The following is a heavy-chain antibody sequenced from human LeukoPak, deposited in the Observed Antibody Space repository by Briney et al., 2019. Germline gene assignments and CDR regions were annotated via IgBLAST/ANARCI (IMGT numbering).Heavy chain of an antibody. V-gene: IGHV1-8*01. D-gene: IGHD3-22*01. Sequence: ASVKVSCKASGYTFTSYDINWVRQATGQGLEWMGWMNPNSGNTGYAQKFQGRVTMTRNTSISTAYMELSSLRSEDTAVYYCASVFVDSDSSGYYYIRLFDYWGQGALVTVSS. CDR3: ASVFVDSDSSGYYYIRLFDY. CDR2: MNPNSGNT. CDR1: GYTFTSYD. J-gene: IGHJ4*02.